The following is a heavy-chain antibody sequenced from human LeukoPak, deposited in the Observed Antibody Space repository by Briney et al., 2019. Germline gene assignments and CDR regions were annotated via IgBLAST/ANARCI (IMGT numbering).Heavy chain of an antibody. CDR3: AREAVSSGWFPTPTDAFDI. Sequence: GGSLRLSCAASGFTFSDHYMDWVRQAPGKGLEWVAVISYDGSNKYYADSVKGRFTISRDNSKNTLYLQMNSLRAEDTAVYYCAREAVSSGWFPTPTDAFDIWGQGTMVTVSS. D-gene: IGHD6-19*01. J-gene: IGHJ3*02. V-gene: IGHV3-30-3*01. CDR2: ISYDGSNK. CDR1: GFTFSDHY.